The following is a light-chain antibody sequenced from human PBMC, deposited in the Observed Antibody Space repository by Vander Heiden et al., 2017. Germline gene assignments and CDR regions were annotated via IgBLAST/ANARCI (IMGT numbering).Light chain of an antibody. V-gene: IGLV8-61*01. Sequence: QTVVTQEPSLSVSPGGTVTLTCGLSSGSVSTSYYPSWYQQTPGQAPRTLIYSTNTRSSGVPVRFSGSILGNKAALTITGAQADDEAGYYCVLYMGSGIWVFGGGTKLTVL. CDR2: STN. J-gene: IGLJ3*02. CDR3: VLYMGSGIWV. CDR1: SGSVSTSYY.